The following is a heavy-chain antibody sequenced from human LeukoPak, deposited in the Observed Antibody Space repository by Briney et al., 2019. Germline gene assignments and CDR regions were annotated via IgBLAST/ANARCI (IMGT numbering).Heavy chain of an antibody. V-gene: IGHV1-69*05. CDR3: ARGRLISYSSWYLVGWFDP. J-gene: IGHJ5*02. D-gene: IGHD6-13*01. CDR2: IIPIFGTA. CDR1: GGTFSSYA. Sequence: SVKVSCKASGGTFSSYAISWVRQAPGQGLEWMGRIIPIFGTANYAQKFQGRVTITTDESTSTAYTELSSLRSEDTAVYYCARGRLISYSSWYLVGWFDPWGQGTLVTVSS.